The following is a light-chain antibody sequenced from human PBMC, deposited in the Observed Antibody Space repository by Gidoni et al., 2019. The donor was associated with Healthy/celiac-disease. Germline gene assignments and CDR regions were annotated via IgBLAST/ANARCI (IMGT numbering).Light chain of an antibody. V-gene: IGLV3-25*03. CDR3: QSADSSGTYRKV. CDR1: ALPKQY. CDR2: KAS. J-gene: IGLJ2*01. Sequence: SYELTPPPSVSVSPGQTARITCSGDALPKQYAYWYQQKPGQAPVLVIYKASDRPSGTPERFSGSSSGTTVTLTISGVQAEDEADYYCQSADSSGTYRKVFGGGTKLTVL.